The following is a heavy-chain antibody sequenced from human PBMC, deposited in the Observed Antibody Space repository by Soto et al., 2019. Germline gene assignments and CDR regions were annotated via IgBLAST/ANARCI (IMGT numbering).Heavy chain of an antibody. D-gene: IGHD3-16*01. CDR1: GYTFTSYG. V-gene: IGHV1-18*01. J-gene: IGHJ6*02. CDR2: ISAYNGNT. Sequence: ASVKVSCKASGYTFTSYGISWVRQAPGQGLEWMGWISAYNGNTNYAQKLQGRVTMTTDTSTSTAYMELRSLRSDDTAVYYCARDGSWGETSYYSGMYFGGQGTSVTVSS. CDR3: ARDGSWGETSYYSGMYF.